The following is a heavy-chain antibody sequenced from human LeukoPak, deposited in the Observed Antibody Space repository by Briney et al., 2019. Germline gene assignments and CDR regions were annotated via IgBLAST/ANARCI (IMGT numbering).Heavy chain of an antibody. D-gene: IGHD3-3*01. CDR2: ISSNGGST. CDR3: VKDTLEGYYDFWSGYLGGFDY. J-gene: IGHJ4*02. V-gene: IGHV3-64D*06. CDR1: GFTFSSYA. Sequence: GGSLRLSCSASGFTFSSYAMHWVRQAPGKGLEYVSAISSNGGSTYYADSVKGRFTISRDNSKNTLYLQMSSLRAEDTAVYYCVKDTLEGYYDFWSGYLGGFDYWGQGTLVTVSS.